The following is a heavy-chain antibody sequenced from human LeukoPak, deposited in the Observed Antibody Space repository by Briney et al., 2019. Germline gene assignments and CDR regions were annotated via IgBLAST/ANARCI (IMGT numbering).Heavy chain of an antibody. CDR3: ATQLGYCSSTSCYTFDY. CDR2: IYYSGST. V-gene: IGHV4-31*03. CDR1: GGSISSGGYY. J-gene: IGHJ4*02. Sequence: SETLSLTCTVSGGSISSGGYYWSWIRQHPGKGLEWIGYIYYSGSTYYNPSLKSRVTISVDTSKNQFSLKLSSVTAADTAVYYCATQLGYCSSTSCYTFDYWGQGTWSPSPQ. D-gene: IGHD2-2*02.